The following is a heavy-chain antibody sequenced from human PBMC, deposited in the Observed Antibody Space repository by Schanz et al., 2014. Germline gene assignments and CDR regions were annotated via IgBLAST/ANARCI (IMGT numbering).Heavy chain of an antibody. V-gene: IGHV3-23*01. J-gene: IGHJ3*02. Sequence: EVQLLESGGALVQPGGSLRLSCAASGFTFSNHALSWVRQAPGKGLEWVSGITDSGGSTYYADSVKGRFTISRDNSKNTLYLQMNSLRAEDSAVYYCAKVGPYSGSLGAFDIWGQGTMVTVSS. CDR2: ITDSGGST. CDR1: GFTFSNHA. D-gene: IGHD1-26*01. CDR3: AKVGPYSGSLGAFDI.